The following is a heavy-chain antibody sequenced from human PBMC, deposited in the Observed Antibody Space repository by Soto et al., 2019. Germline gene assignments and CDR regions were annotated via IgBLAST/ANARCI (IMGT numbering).Heavy chain of an antibody. D-gene: IGHD3-22*01. CDR1: GYTFTSYG. V-gene: IGHV1-18*01. CDR2: ISAYNGNT. CDR3: ARDRGRARSYYYDPLQIDY. Sequence: ASVKVSCKASGYTFTSYGISWVRQAPGQGLEWMGWISAYNGNTNYAQKLQGRVTMTTDTSTSTAYMELRSLRSDDTAVYYCARDRGRARSYYYDPLQIDYWGQGTLVTVSS. J-gene: IGHJ4*02.